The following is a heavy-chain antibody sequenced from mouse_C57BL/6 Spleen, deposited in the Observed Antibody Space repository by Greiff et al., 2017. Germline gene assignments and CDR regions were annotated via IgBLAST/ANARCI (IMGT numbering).Heavy chain of an antibody. CDR2: IYPRSGNT. CDR3: AGYDGRSYGYLDV. J-gene: IGHJ1*03. V-gene: IGHV1-81*01. CDR1: GYTFTSYG. D-gene: IGHD1-1*01. Sequence: QVQLQQSGAELARPGASVKLSCKASGYTFTSYGISWVKQRTGQGLEWIGEIYPRSGNTYYNEKFKGKATLTADKSSSTAYMELRSLTSEDSAVYFCAGYDGRSYGYLDVWGTGTTVTVSS.